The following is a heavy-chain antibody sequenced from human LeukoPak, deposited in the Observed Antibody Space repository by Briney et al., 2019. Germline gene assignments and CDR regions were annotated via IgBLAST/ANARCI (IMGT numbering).Heavy chain of an antibody. CDR2: ISHDGTNK. D-gene: IGHD3-10*01. J-gene: IGHJ3*02. CDR1: GFTFSPFN. CDR3: VKERMWLGESGDAFDI. Sequence: GGSLRLTCAASGFTFSPFNMYWVRQAPGKGLEWLSMISHDGTNKYYADSVEGRFTISRDNSKNTLFLQMNSLRPEDTAVYYCVKERMWLGESGDAFDIWGQGTVVSVSS. V-gene: IGHV3-30*18.